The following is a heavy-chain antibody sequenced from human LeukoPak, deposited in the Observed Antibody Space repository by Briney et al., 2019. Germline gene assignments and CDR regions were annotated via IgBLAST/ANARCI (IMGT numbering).Heavy chain of an antibody. CDR3: ARAAGTTHYYYYMDV. Sequence: ASVKVSCKASGYTFTGYYMHWVRQAPGQGLEWMGWINPNSGGTNYAQKFQGRVTMTRDTSISTAYMELSRLRSDDTAVYYCARAAGTTHYYYYMDVWGKGTTATVSS. J-gene: IGHJ6*03. V-gene: IGHV1-2*02. D-gene: IGHD1-7*01. CDR1: GYTFTGYY. CDR2: INPNSGGT.